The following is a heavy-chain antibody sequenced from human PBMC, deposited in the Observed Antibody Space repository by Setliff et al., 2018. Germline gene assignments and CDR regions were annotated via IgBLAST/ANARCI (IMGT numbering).Heavy chain of an antibody. CDR1: GYRFSTYG. V-gene: IGHV1-18*01. J-gene: IGHJ6*02. CDR3: ARDGVYYAMDV. Sequence: GASVKVSCKASGYRFSTYGISWVRQAPGQGLEWMAWVSDNNGNTNYAKSFQGRFTISRDNAKNSLFLQMNSLRVEDTAVYYCARDGVYYAMDVWGQGTTVTVSS. D-gene: IGHD1-20*01. CDR2: VSDNNGNT.